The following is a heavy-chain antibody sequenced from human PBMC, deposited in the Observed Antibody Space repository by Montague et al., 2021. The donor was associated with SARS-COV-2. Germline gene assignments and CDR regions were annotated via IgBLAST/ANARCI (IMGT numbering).Heavy chain of an antibody. CDR3: ARPLVRGAPKAFDI. D-gene: IGHD3-10*01. V-gene: IGHV4-39*01. CDR2: IYYSGTT. Sequence: SETLSLTCTVSGGSITRNYYWGWIRQPPGKGLEWVGNIYYSGTTFLNPSLKSRVTISVDASKNQFSLNLTSVTAADTAVYYCARPLVRGAPKAFDIWGQGALVIVSS. CDR1: GGSITRNYY. J-gene: IGHJ3*02.